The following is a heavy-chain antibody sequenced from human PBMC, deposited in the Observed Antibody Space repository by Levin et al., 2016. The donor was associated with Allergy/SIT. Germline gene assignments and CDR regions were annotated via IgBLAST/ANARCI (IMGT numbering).Heavy chain of an antibody. V-gene: IGHV3-23*01. D-gene: IGHD2-15*01. CDR3: AKHEALPYVVVVAATPGPDY. J-gene: IGHJ4*02. CDR2: ISGSGGST. Sequence: GESLKISCAASGFTFSSYAMSWVRQAPGKGLEWVSAISGSGGSTYYADSVKGRFTISRDNSKNTLYLQMNSLRAEDTAVYYCAKHEALPYVVVVAATPGPDYWGQGTLVTVSS. CDR1: GFTFSSYA.